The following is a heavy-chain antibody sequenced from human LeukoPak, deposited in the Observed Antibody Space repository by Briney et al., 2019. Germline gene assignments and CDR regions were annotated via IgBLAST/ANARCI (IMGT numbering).Heavy chain of an antibody. D-gene: IGHD3-3*01. Sequence: SVKVSCKASGGTFSRYAISWVRQAPGQGLEWMGGLIPILGTANYAQKFQGRVTITADESTSTAYMELSSLRSEDTAVYYCASTIFGVVMGLDYWGQATLVTVSS. V-gene: IGHV1-69*01. J-gene: IGHJ4*02. CDR1: GGTFSRYA. CDR2: LIPILGTA. CDR3: ASTIFGVVMGLDY.